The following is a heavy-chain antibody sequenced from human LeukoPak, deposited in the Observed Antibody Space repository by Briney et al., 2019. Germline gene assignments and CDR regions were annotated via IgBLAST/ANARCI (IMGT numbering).Heavy chain of an antibody. D-gene: IGHD5-24*01. CDR3: ARGDGYNYLDDAFDI. CDR2: INPSGGST. Sequence: GASVKVSCKASGYTFTSYYMQWVRQAPGQVLEWMGLINPSGGSTSYAQKFQGRVTMTRDTSTSTVYVELSSLRSEDTAVYYCARGDGYNYLDDAFDIWGQGTMVTVSS. J-gene: IGHJ3*02. CDR1: GYTFTSYY. V-gene: IGHV1-46*01.